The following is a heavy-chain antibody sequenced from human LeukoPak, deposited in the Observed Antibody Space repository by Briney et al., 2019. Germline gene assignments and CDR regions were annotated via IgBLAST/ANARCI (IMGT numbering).Heavy chain of an antibody. J-gene: IGHJ4*02. CDR1: GGSISSGTYY. Sequence: SQTLSLTCTVSGGSISSGTYYWSWIRQPAGKGLEWIGRIYSSGTTNYNPSLKSRVTKSLDTSKNQFSLRLSSVTAADTAVYYCARERGTTVVRWDYWGQGTQVTVSS. CDR2: IYSSGTT. V-gene: IGHV4-61*02. D-gene: IGHD4-23*01. CDR3: ARERGTTVVRWDY.